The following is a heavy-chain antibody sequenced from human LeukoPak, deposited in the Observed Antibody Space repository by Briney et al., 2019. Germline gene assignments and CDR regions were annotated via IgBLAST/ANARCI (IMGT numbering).Heavy chain of an antibody. J-gene: IGHJ4*02. Sequence: GGSLRLSCAASGFTFSSYSMNWVRQAPGKGLEWVSYISSSSSTIYYADSVKGRFTISRDNAKNSLHLQMNSLRDEDTAVYYCAREDYDILTGYQDFDYWGQGTLVTVSS. CDR2: ISSSSSTI. CDR1: GFTFSSYS. D-gene: IGHD3-9*01. V-gene: IGHV3-48*02. CDR3: AREDYDILTGYQDFDY.